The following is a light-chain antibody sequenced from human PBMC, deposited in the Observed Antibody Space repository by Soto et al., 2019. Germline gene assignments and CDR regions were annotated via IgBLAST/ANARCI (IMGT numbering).Light chain of an antibody. Sequence: DIQMTQSPSTLSASVGDRVTLPSRASQSISSWLAWYQQKPGKAPKILIYDASSLESGVPSRFSGSGAGTEFTLTISSLQPDDFATYYCQQYNSYSWTFGQGTKVEIK. J-gene: IGKJ1*01. CDR1: QSISSW. V-gene: IGKV1-5*01. CDR2: DAS. CDR3: QQYNSYSWT.